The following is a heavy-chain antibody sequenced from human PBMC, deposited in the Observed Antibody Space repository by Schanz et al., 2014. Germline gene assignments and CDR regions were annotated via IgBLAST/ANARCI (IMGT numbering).Heavy chain of an antibody. CDR2: INHSGNN. Sequence: QVQLQQWGAGLLKPSETLSLTCDVYGGSFSGYFWSWIRQPPGKGLEWIGEINHSGNNYYNPSLKRRLTTTVEASKNQFSLKLTSVTAADAAVYYCATNMVQGTISDAFDIWGQGTMVTVSS. V-gene: IGHV4-34*02. CDR1: GGSFSGYF. J-gene: IGHJ3*02. D-gene: IGHD3-10*01. CDR3: ATNMVQGTISDAFDI.